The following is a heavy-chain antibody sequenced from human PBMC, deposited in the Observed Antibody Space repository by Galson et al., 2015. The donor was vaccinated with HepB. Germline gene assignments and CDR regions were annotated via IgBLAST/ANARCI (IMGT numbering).Heavy chain of an antibody. CDR2: IYPGDSDT. V-gene: IGHV5-51*01. CDR3: ASQFPGAGTSRTGADAFDI. CDR1: GYSFTSYW. J-gene: IGHJ3*02. D-gene: IGHD6-19*01. Sequence: QSGAEVKKPGESLKTSCKGSGYSFTSYWIGWVRQMPGKGLEWMGIIYPGDSDTRYSPSFQGQVTISADKSISTAYLQWSSLKASDTAMYYCASQFPGAGTSRTGADAFDIWGQGTMVTVSS.